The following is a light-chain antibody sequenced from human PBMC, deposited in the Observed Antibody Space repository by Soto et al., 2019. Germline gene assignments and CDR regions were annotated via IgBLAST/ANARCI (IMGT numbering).Light chain of an antibody. CDR1: QSVANNH. Sequence: EVVLTQSPGTLSLSAGERATLSCRASQSVANNHLAWYQQKPGQAPRLLIYDASTRAAGIPDRFSGSGSGTDFTLTISRLEPEDFGVYYCQQYNDWLWTFGQGTKVEIK. V-gene: IGKV3D-20*02. CDR3: QQYNDWLWT. J-gene: IGKJ1*01. CDR2: DAS.